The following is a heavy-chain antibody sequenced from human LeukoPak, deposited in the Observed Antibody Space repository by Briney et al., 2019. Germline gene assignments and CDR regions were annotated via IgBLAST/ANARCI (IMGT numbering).Heavy chain of an antibody. V-gene: IGHV4-59*08. CDR2: IYYSGSN. CDR1: GGSISSHY. J-gene: IGHJ4*02. D-gene: IGHD2-2*01. Sequence: SETLSLPCTVSGGSISSHYWSWIRQPPGKGLEWVGYIYYSGSNNYNPSLKSRVTLSVDTSKNQFVLKLSSVTAADHAGYLFARYGTSTTCIHRGFDYWGQGTLVTVSS. CDR3: ARYGTSTTCIHRGFDY.